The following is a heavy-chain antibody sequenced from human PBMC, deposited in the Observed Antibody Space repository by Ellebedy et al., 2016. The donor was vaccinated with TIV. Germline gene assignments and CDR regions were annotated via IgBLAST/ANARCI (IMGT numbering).Heavy chain of an antibody. CDR3: GRDGVWGGDY. D-gene: IGHD2-8*01. V-gene: IGHV3-74*01. Sequence: GESLKISCAASGFTLNTRWMHWVRQAPGKGLVWVSRINKDGSDTTYADSVKGRFTISTDNAKNTLYLQMDSLRAEDTAVYYCGRDGVWGGDYWGQGTLVTVSS. J-gene: IGHJ4*02. CDR1: GFTLNTRW. CDR2: INKDGSDT.